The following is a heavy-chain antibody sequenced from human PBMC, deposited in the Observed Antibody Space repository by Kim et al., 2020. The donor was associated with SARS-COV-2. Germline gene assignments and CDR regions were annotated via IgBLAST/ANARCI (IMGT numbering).Heavy chain of an antibody. CDR1: GFTFSSYP. CDR2: ISDGRGST. CDR3: VKSSSASSSPY. Sequence: GGSLRLSCAASGFTFSSYPMSWVRRAPGKGLEWVSYISDGRGSTYYADSVKGRFTISRDNSKNTLYLQMNSLTAEDTAVYYCVKSSSASSSPYWGQGTLVTVSS. D-gene: IGHD2-2*01. V-gene: IGHV3-23*01. J-gene: IGHJ4*02.